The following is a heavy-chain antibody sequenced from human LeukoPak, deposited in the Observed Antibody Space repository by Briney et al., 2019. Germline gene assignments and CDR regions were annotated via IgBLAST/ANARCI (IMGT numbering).Heavy chain of an antibody. V-gene: IGHV3-74*01. CDR3: ARAPSEIGGYYPEYFRH. Sequence: PGGSLGLSCAASGSTFSSYWMHWVRQAPGKGLVWVSRIKGDGNTNYADSVKGRFTISRDNAKNTVSLQMNSLRAEDTGVYYCARAPSEIGGYYPEYFRHWGQSTLVTVSS. J-gene: IGHJ1*01. CDR2: IKGDGNT. CDR1: GSTFSSYW. D-gene: IGHD3-22*01.